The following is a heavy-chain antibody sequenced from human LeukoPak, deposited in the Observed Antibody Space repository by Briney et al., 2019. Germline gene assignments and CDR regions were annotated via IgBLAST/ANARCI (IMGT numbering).Heavy chain of an antibody. CDR1: GYTSTGYY. CDR3: ARDPGYCSSTSCPMGY. V-gene: IGHV1-2*02. D-gene: IGHD2-2*01. Sequence: APVKVSCKASGYTSTGYYMHWVRQAPGQGLEWMGWINPNSGGTNYAQKFQGRVTMTRDTSISTAYMELSRLRSDDTAVYYCARDPGYCSSTSCPMGYWGQGTLVTVSS. CDR2: INPNSGGT. J-gene: IGHJ4*02.